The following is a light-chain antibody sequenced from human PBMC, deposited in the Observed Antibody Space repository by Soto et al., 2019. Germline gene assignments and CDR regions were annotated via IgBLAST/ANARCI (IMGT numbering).Light chain of an antibody. J-gene: IGKJ1*01. CDR2: QAS. Sequence: DIQLTQSPSTLSASLGARVSITCRASQTISDWLAWYQQKPGKAPKLLIYQASSLQPGVPSTFSGSGSGTESTLTISALQSDDLATYYCQQYSLYPWTFGQGTKVEI. V-gene: IGKV1-5*03. CDR1: QTISDW. CDR3: QQYSLYPWT.